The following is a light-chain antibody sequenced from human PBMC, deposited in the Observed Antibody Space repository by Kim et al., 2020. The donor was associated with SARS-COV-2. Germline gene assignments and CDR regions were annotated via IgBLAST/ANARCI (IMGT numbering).Light chain of an antibody. Sequence: PPGETSPLSCRASQCVSSDLAWYQQTPGQAPRLLIYGAPTRATGIPARFSGSGSGTEFTLTISSLQSEDFAVYYCQQYNNWPPLTFGGGTKVDIK. CDR3: QQYNNWPPLT. V-gene: IGKV3-15*01. J-gene: IGKJ4*01. CDR1: QCVSSD. CDR2: GAP.